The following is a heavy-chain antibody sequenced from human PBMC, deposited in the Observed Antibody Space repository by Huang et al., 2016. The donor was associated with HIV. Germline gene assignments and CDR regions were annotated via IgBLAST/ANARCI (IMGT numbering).Heavy chain of an antibody. D-gene: IGHD3-22*01. CDR2: IIPTLGTA. V-gene: IGHV1-69*01. CDR3: ATVDYYDTSGPQRGYFDN. J-gene: IGHJ4*02. CDR1: GGSFRNFA. Sequence: QVQLVQSGAEVKKPGSSVKVSCKASGGSFRNFAIGWVRQAPGQGVEWMGGIIPTLGTANYAQKFQGRGTIIADESTSTAYMELSSLRSEDTAVYYCATVDYYDTSGPQRGYFDNWGQGTLVTVSS.